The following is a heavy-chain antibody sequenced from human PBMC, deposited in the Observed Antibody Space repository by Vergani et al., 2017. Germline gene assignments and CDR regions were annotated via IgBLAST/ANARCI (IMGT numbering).Heavy chain of an antibody. CDR3: ARGGPIQAAAGNFDY. J-gene: IGHJ4*02. CDR2: IYTSGST. V-gene: IGHV4-4*07. CDR1: GGSISSYY. D-gene: IGHD6-13*01. Sequence: QVQLQESGPGLVKPSETLSLTCTVSGGSISSYYWSWIRQPAGKGLEWIGRIYTSGSTNYNPSLKSRVTMSVDTSKNQFSLRRSSVTAADTAVYYCARGGPIQAAAGNFDYWGQGTLVTVSS.